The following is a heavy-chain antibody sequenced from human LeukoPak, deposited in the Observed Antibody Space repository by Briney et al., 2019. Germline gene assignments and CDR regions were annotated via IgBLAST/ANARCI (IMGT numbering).Heavy chain of an antibody. D-gene: IGHD6-19*01. CDR3: ARLAVAGTWGFDY. Sequence: GGSLRLSCAASGFTFSSYSMNWVRQAPGKGLEWVSSISSSSSYIYYADSVKGRFTISRGNAKNSLYLQMNSLRAEDTAVYYCARLAVAGTWGFDYWGQGTLVTVSS. J-gene: IGHJ4*02. CDR1: GFTFSSYS. CDR2: ISSSSSYI. V-gene: IGHV3-21*01.